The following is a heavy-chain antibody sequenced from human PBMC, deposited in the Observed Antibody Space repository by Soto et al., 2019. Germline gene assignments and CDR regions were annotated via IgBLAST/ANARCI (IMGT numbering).Heavy chain of an antibody. J-gene: IGHJ6*02. Sequence: QVQLVQSGAEVKKPGSSVKVSCKASGGTFSSYAISWVRQAPGQGLEWMGGFIPIFGAADYAQNFQGRVTXDADEPKSTAYMELSSLRSEDTAVYYGASPRDNYYYNGMDVWGQGTTVTVSS. V-gene: IGHV1-69*12. CDR1: GGTFSSYA. CDR2: FIPIFGAA. CDR3: ASPRDNYYYNGMDV. D-gene: IGHD3-10*01.